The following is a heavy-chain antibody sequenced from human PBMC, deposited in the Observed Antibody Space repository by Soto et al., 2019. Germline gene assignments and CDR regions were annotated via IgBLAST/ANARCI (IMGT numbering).Heavy chain of an antibody. CDR2: IYSGGST. J-gene: IGHJ4*02. CDR1: GFTVSSNY. V-gene: IGHV3-53*05. Sequence: GGSLRLSCAASGFTVSSNYMSWVRQAPGKGLEWVSVIYSGGSTYYADSVKGRFTISRDNSKNTLYLQMNSLRAEDTAVYYCASEYSYGYLGYWGQGTLVTVSS. D-gene: IGHD5-18*01. CDR3: ASEYSYGYLGY.